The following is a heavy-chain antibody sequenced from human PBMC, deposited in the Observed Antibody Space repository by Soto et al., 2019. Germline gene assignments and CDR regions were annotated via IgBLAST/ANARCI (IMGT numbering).Heavy chain of an antibody. Sequence: QITLKESAPTLVKPTQTLTLTCTFSGFSLSTNGVGVGWIRQPPGKALEWLSLIYWNDDIRYSPSLKSRLTITKDTSKNRVVLTMTNVAPVDTAKYYCAHRPSVTGTSASWGQGILVPVS. J-gene: IGHJ5*02. CDR3: AHRPSVTGTSAS. D-gene: IGHD6-19*01. V-gene: IGHV2-5*01. CDR2: IYWNDDI. CDR1: GFSLSTNGVG.